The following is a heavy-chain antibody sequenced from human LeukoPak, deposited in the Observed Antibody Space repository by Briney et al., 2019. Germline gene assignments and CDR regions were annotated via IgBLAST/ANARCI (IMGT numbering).Heavy chain of an antibody. CDR3: ARDSNQLLSEWFDP. CDR2: MKPNTGDT. CDR1: GSTFTSYA. J-gene: IGHJ5*02. V-gene: IGHV1-8*01. D-gene: IGHD2-2*01. Sequence: GASVKVSCKASGSTFTSYAINWVRQATGQGLEWMGRMKPNTGDTDYAQKFQGRVTMTRDTSINTAYMELSSLTSDDTAVYYCARDSNQLLSEWFDPWGQGTLVTVSS.